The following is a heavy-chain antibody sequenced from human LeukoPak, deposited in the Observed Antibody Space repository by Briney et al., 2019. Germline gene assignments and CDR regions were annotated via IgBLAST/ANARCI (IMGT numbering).Heavy chain of an antibody. CDR1: GFTFSSYA. D-gene: IGHD1-26*01. CDR2: ISDSGDST. Sequence: PGGSLRVSCAASGFTFSSYAMSWVRQAPGKGLEWVSTISDSGDSTYYADSVKGRFTISRDNSKNTLYLQMNNLRAEDTALYYCAKDRLVGGNYFDYWGQGTLVTVSS. CDR3: AKDRLVGGNYFDY. V-gene: IGHV3-23*01. J-gene: IGHJ4*02.